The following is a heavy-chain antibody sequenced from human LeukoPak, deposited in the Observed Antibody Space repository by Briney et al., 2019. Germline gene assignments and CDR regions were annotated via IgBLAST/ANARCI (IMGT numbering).Heavy chain of an antibody. Sequence: PSETLSLTCTVSGGSISSGSYYWSWIRQPAGKGLEWIGRIYTSGSTNYNPSLKSRVTVSVDTSKNQFSLKLSSVTAADTAVYYCARLSSLRGQRLYQPLRGYYFDYWGQGTLVTVSS. CDR2: IYTSGST. V-gene: IGHV4-61*02. CDR1: GGSISSGSYY. D-gene: IGHD2-2*01. CDR3: ARLSSLRGQRLYQPLRGYYFDY. J-gene: IGHJ4*02.